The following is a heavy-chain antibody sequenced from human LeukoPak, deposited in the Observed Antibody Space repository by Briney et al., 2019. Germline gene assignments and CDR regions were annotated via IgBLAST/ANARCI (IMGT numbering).Heavy chain of an antibody. CDR3: ARAYCSGGSCYYFDY. D-gene: IGHD2-15*01. J-gene: IGHJ4*02. Sequence: ASVKVSCKASGDTFSSYAISWVRQAPGQGLEWMGGIIPIFGTANYAQMFQGRVTITADESTSTAYMELSSLRSEDTAVYYCARAYCSGGSCYYFDYWGQGTLVTVSS. V-gene: IGHV1-69*13. CDR1: GDTFSSYA. CDR2: IIPIFGTA.